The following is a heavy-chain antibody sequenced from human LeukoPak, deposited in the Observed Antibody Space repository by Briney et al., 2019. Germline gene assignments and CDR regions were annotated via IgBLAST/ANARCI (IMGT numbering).Heavy chain of an antibody. J-gene: IGHJ6*03. D-gene: IGHD5-24*01. V-gene: IGHV3-48*04. CDR2: ISSGGSTV. CDR1: GISLSDYS. Sequence: GGSLRLSCAGSGISLSDYSLNGVRQAPGKGREGLSFISSGGSTVYYAGSVKGRFTISRDNARNAMYLQMNSLRVDDTAVYFCAGVDGTFSHNFYMDVWGKGSTVTVSS. CDR3: AGVDGTFSHNFYMDV.